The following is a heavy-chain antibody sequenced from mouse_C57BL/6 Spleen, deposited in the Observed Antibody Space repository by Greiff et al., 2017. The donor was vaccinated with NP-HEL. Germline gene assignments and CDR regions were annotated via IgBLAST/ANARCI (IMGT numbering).Heavy chain of an antibody. CDR1: GYAFTNYL. CDR3: ARGGDGYSSWFAY. CDR2: INPGSGGT. J-gene: IGHJ3*01. V-gene: IGHV1-54*01. Sequence: VQLQQSGAELVRPETSVKVSCKASGYAFTNYLIEWVKQRPGQGLEWIGVINPGSGGTNYNEKFKGKATLTADKSSSTAYMQLSSRTSEDSAVYFCARGGDGYSSWFAYWGQGTLVTVSA. D-gene: IGHD2-3*01.